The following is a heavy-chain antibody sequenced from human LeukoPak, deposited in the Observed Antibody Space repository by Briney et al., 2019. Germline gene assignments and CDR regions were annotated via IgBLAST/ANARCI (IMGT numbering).Heavy chain of an antibody. Sequence: ASVKVSCKASGYTFTGYYMHWVRQAPGQGLEWMGRINPNSGGTNYAQKFQGRVTMTRDTSISTAYMELSRLRSDDTAVYYCARDGGGYDYVWGSYRYMDYWGQGTLVTVSS. D-gene: IGHD3-16*02. CDR1: GYTFTGYY. CDR3: ARDGGGYDYVWGSYRYMDY. J-gene: IGHJ4*02. V-gene: IGHV1-2*06. CDR2: INPNSGGT.